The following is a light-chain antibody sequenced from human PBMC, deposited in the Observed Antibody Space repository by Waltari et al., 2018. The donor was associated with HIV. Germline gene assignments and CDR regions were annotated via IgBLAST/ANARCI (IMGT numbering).Light chain of an antibody. CDR2: GNN. J-gene: IGLJ2*01. Sequence: QSVLTQPPSVSGAPGQRATISCTGSSSNIGAGYDVHWYQQVPGTAPKLLIYGNNNRPSGVPDRFSASKSGASPSLAITGLQAEDEADYYCQSYDSSLTGSVFGGGTKLTVL. CDR1: SSNIGAGYD. CDR3: QSYDSSLTGSV. V-gene: IGLV1-40*01.